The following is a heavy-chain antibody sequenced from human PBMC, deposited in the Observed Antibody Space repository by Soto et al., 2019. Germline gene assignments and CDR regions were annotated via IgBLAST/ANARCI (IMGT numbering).Heavy chain of an antibody. CDR1: GGTFSSYA. CDR3: ARFRQVSGSYNNGRYYYYGMDV. CDR2: IIPIFGTA. Sequence: SVRVSCKASGGTFSSYAISWVRQAPGQGLEWMGGIIPIFGTANYAQKFQGRVTITADKSTSTAYMELSSLRSEDTAVYYCARFRQVSGSYNNGRYYYYGMDVGGHGTTVTVS. D-gene: IGHD3-10*01. J-gene: IGHJ6*02. V-gene: IGHV1-69*06.